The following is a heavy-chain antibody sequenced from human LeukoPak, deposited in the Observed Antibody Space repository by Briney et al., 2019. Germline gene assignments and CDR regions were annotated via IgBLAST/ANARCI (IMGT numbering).Heavy chain of an antibody. CDR3: AKAKGSSGSTTVDY. CDR2: ISWNSGSI. Sequence: GESLRLSCAASGFTFDDYAMHWVRQAPGKGLEWVSGISWNSGSIGYADSVKGRFTISRDNAKNSLYLQMNSLRAEDTALYYCAKAKGSSGSTTVDYWGQGTLVTVSS. CDR1: GFTFDDYA. D-gene: IGHD3-22*01. V-gene: IGHV3-9*01. J-gene: IGHJ4*02.